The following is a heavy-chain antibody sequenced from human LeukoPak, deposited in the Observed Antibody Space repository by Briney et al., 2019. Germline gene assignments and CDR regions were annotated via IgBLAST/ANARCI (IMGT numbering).Heavy chain of an antibody. D-gene: IGHD3-22*01. CDR1: GYTFTGYY. V-gene: IGHV1-2*02. Sequence: GASVKVSCKASGYTFTGYYMHWVRQAPGQGLEWMGWINPNSGGTNYAQKFQGGVTMTRDTSISTAYMELSRLRSDDTAVYYCATPGYYFDGSGYYPLTYWGQGTLVTVSS. J-gene: IGHJ4*02. CDR2: INPNSGGT. CDR3: ATPGYYFDGSGYYPLTY.